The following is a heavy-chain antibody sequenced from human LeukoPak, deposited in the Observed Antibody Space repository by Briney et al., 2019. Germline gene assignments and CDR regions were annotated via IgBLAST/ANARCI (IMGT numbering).Heavy chain of an antibody. CDR1: GGSISSGSY. J-gene: IGHJ3*02. CDR3: ARAWRMYYYDSSGYPDAFDI. CDR2: IYTSGST. D-gene: IGHD3-22*01. V-gene: IGHV4-61*02. Sequence: SETLSLTCTVSGGSISSGSYWSWIRQPAGKGLEWIGRIYTSGSTYYNPSLKSRVTISVDTSKNQFSLKLSSVTAADTAVYYCARAWRMYYYDSSGYPDAFDIWGQGTMVTVSS.